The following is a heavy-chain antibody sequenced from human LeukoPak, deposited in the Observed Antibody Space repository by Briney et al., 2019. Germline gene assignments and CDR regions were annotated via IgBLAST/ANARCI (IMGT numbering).Heavy chain of an antibody. CDR2: ISSSGSTI. D-gene: IGHD2-2*01. J-gene: IGHJ6*02. CDR3: ARSDVVPAAADYYYYGMDV. Sequence: KPGGSLRLSCAASGFTFSDYYMSWIRQAPGKGLEWVSYISSSGSTIYYADSVKGRFTISRDNAKNSLYLQMNSLRAEDTAVYYCARSDVVPAAADYYYYGMDVWGQGTTVTVSS. V-gene: IGHV3-11*01. CDR1: GFTFSDYY.